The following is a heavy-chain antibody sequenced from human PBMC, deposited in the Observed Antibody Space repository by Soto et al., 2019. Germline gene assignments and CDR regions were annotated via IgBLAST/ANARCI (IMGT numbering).Heavy chain of an antibody. J-gene: IGHJ3*02. Sequence: PSETLSLTCTVSGNSIATGAYYWSWIRQHPGKGLEWIGYISYSGTTYYNPSLKSRFTISLDMSQNQFSLILTAVTAADTAVYYCARVGSSTTPLGAFDIWGPGTMVTVSS. CDR3: ARVGSSTTPLGAFDI. D-gene: IGHD2-2*01. V-gene: IGHV4-31*03. CDR2: ISYSGTT. CDR1: GNSIATGAYY.